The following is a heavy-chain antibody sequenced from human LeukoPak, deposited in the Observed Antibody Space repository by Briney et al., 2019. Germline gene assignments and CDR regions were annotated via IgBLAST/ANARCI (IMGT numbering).Heavy chain of an antibody. D-gene: IGHD3-22*01. CDR3: ARTPELSSGYYYYYYYYMDV. V-gene: IGHV3-48*04. CDR1: GFTFSTYS. Sequence: SGGSLRLSCVASGFTFSTYSMNWVRQAPGKGLEWVSYISFSTSTIYYADSVKGRFTISRDNAKNSLYLQMNSLRAEDTAVYYCARTPELSSGYYYYYYYYMDVWGKGTTVTTSS. J-gene: IGHJ6*03. CDR2: ISFSTSTI.